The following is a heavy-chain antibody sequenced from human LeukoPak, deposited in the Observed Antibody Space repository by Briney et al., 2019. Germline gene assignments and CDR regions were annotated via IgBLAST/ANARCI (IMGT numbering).Heavy chain of an antibody. V-gene: IGHV3-23*01. Sequence: GWALRLSCAPSRFIFSSYSMIGVRPAPGKGLEWVSTISGSGGSTYYADSVKGRFTISRDNSKNTVYLQMNSLGAEDTAVYYCAKERSCTNAVCYGDFDYWGQGTLVTVSS. CDR1: RFIFSSYS. D-gene: IGHD2-8*01. J-gene: IGHJ4*02. CDR3: AKERSCTNAVCYGDFDY. CDR2: ISGSGGST.